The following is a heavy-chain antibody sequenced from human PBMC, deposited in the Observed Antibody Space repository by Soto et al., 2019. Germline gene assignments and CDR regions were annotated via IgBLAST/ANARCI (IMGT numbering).Heavy chain of an antibody. Sequence: EVQLLESGGGLVQPGGSLRLSCAASGFTFSSYAMSWVRQAPGKGLEWVSAISGSGGSTYYADSVKGRFTISRDNSKNTLYPQTDSLRSEDTAVYYCSKSHMVRGVSPYFDYWGQGTLVTVSS. CDR1: GFTFSSYA. CDR2: ISGSGGST. CDR3: SKSHMVRGVSPYFDY. V-gene: IGHV3-23*01. J-gene: IGHJ4*02. D-gene: IGHD3-10*01.